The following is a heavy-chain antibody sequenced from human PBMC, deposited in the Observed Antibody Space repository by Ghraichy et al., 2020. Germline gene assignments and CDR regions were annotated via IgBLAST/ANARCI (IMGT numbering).Heavy chain of an antibody. CDR1: GFTVSSNY. V-gene: IGHV3-53*01. Sequence: GALRLSCAASGFTVSSNYMSWVRQAPGKGLEWVSVIYSGGSTYYADSVKGRFTISRDNSKNTLYLQMNSLRAEDTAVYYCARSQGGDYEVCWGQGTLVTVSS. J-gene: IGHJ4*02. CDR3: ARSQGGDYEVC. CDR2: IYSGGST. D-gene: IGHD4-17*01.